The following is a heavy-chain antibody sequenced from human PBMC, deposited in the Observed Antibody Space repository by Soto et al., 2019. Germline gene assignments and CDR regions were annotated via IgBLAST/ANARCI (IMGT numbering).Heavy chain of an antibody. Sequence: EVQLLESGGGLVQPGGSLRLSCAASGFTFSSYAMSWVRQAPGKGLEWVSAISGSGGSTYYADTVKGRFTISRDNSKTRLYLQMNSLRAEDTAVYYCAKGFRIQVWLEDPFDYWGQGNLVTVSS. CDR2: ISGSGGST. J-gene: IGHJ4*02. D-gene: IGHD5-18*01. V-gene: IGHV3-23*01. CDR1: GFTFSSYA. CDR3: AKGFRIQVWLEDPFDY.